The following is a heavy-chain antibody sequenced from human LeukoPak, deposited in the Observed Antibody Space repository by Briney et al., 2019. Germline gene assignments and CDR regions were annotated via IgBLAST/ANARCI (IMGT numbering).Heavy chain of an antibody. V-gene: IGHV3-30-3*01. CDR1: GFTFNYAW. CDR3: ARRGYSYGLPASFDY. CDR2: ISYDGSNK. Sequence: PGGSLRLSCAASGFTFNYAWMSWVRQVPGKGLEWVAVISYDGSNKYYADSVTGRLTISRDNSKNTLYLQMNSLTTEDTSLYYCARRGYSYGLPASFDYWGQGTLVTVSS. D-gene: IGHD5-18*01. J-gene: IGHJ4*02.